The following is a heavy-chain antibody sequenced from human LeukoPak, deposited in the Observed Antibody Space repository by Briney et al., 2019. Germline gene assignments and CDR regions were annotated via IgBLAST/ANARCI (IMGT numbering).Heavy chain of an antibody. CDR3: ARDLTFITFDSSSWYFDY. V-gene: IGHV3-30-3*01. Sequence: GGSLRLSCAASGFTFSNYAMHWVRQAPGKGLEWVAVVSYDGSNKYYADSVKGRFTISRDNSKNTLYLQMNSLRAEDTAVYYCARDLTFITFDSSSWYFDYWGQGTLVTVSS. J-gene: IGHJ4*02. CDR2: VSYDGSNK. D-gene: IGHD6-13*01. CDR1: GFTFSNYA.